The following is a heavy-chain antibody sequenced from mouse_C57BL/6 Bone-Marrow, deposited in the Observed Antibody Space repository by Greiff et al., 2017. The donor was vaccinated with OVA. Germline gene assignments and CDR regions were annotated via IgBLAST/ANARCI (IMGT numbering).Heavy chain of an antibody. V-gene: IGHV1-14*01. CDR2: IYPYNDGT. Sequence: VQLKESGPELVKPGASVKMSCKASGYTFTSYVMHWVKQKPGQGLEWIGYIYPYNDGTKYNEKFKGKATLTSDKSSSTAYMELSSLTSEDSAVYYCARGAPYYDYDAYWGQGTLVTVSA. J-gene: IGHJ3*01. CDR3: ARGAPYYDYDAY. CDR1: GYTFTSYV. D-gene: IGHD2-4*01.